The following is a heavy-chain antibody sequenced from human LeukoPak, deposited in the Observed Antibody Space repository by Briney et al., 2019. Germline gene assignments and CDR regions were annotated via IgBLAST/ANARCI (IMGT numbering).Heavy chain of an antibody. Sequence: GGSLRLSCAASGFTFSAYWMSWVRQAPGKGLEWVSAISGSGGSTYYADSVKGRFTISRDNSKNTLYLQMNSLRAEDTAVYYCAKQSVVLRYFDWLLYFDYWGQGTLVTVSS. CDR3: AKQSVVLRYFDWLLYFDY. D-gene: IGHD3-9*01. V-gene: IGHV3-23*01. J-gene: IGHJ4*02. CDR1: GFTFSAYW. CDR2: ISGSGGST.